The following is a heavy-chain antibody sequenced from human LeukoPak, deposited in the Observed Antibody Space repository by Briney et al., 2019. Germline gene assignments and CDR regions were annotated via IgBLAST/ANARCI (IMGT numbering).Heavy chain of an antibody. CDR1: DGSFSGYY. CDR3: ARDPPGSFSDY. CDR2: INHSGST. V-gene: IGHV4-34*01. D-gene: IGHD3-10*01. Sequence: PSETLSLTCAVSDGSFSGYYWSWIRQPPGKGLEWIGEINHSGSTNYNPSLKSRVTISVDTSKNQFSLKLSSVTAADTAVYYCARDPPGSFSDYWGQGTLVTVSS. J-gene: IGHJ4*02.